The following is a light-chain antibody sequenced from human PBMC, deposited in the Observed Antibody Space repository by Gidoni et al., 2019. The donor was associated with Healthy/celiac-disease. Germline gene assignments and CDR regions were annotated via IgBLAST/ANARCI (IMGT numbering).Light chain of an antibody. CDR1: QSISSY. CDR3: QQSYSTPRT. CDR2: AAS. J-gene: IGKJ1*01. Sequence: DLQTTQSPSSLSASVGDRVTIPCRASQSISSYLNWYQQKPGKAPKLLIYAASSVQSVVPSRFSGSGSGTDFTLTSSSLKPEDFATYYCQQSYSTPRTFGQGTKVEIK. V-gene: IGKV1-39*01.